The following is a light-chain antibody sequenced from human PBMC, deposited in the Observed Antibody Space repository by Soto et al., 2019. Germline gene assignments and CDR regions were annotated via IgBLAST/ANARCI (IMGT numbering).Light chain of an antibody. CDR3: SSYTSSSTLDVV. J-gene: IGLJ2*01. V-gene: IGLV2-14*01. CDR2: DVS. Sequence: QSALTQPASVSGSPGQSITISCTGTSSDVGGYNYVSWYQQHTGKAPKLMIYDVSNRTSGVSNRFSGSKSGNTASLTITGLQAEDEADYYCSSYTSSSTLDVVFGGGTKLTVL. CDR1: SSDVGGYNY.